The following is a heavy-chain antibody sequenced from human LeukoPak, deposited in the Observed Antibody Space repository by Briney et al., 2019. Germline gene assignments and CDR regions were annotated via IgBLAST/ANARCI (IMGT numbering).Heavy chain of an antibody. CDR1: GGSSSSNY. Sequence: PSETLSLTCTVSGGSSSSNYWSWIRQPPGKGLEWIGYIYYSGSTNYNPSLKSRVTISVDTSKNQFSLKLSSVTAADTAVYYCARSVRRGFNFDSWGQGTLVIVSS. J-gene: IGHJ4*02. V-gene: IGHV4-59*01. D-gene: IGHD5-12*01. CDR3: ARSVRRGFNFDS. CDR2: IYYSGST.